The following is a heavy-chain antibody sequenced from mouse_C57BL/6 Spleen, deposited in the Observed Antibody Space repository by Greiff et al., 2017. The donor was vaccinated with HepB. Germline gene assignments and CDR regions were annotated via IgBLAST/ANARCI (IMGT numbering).Heavy chain of an antibody. D-gene: IGHD1-1*01. CDR1: GYTFTDYY. Sequence: EVQLQQSGPELVKPGASVKISCKASGYTFTDYYMNWVKQSHGKSLEWIGDINPNNGGTSYNQKFKGKVTLTVDKSSSTAYMELRSLTSEDSAVYYGARRGIYYDHWGQGTLVTVSA. J-gene: IGHJ3*01. V-gene: IGHV1-26*01. CDR2: INPNNGGT. CDR3: ARRGIYYDH.